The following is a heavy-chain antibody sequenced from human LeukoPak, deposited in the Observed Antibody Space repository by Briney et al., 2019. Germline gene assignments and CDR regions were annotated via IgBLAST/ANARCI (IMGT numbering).Heavy chain of an antibody. Sequence: PGGSLRLSCAVSGITLSNYGMSWVRQAPGRGLEWVAGISGSGGSTNYADSVKGRFTISRDNPKNTLYLQMNSLRAEDTAVYSCAKRGVVIRVILVGFHKEAYYFDSWGQGALVTVSS. CDR3: AKRGVVIRVILVGFHKEAYYFDS. D-gene: IGHD3-22*01. J-gene: IGHJ4*02. CDR2: ISGSGGST. V-gene: IGHV3-23*01. CDR1: GITLSNYG.